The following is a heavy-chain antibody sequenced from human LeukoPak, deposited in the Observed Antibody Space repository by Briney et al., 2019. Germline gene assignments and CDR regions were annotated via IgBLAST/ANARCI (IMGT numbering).Heavy chain of an antibody. V-gene: IGHV4-34*01. Sequence: SETLSLTCAVYGGSFSGYYWSWIRQPPGKGLEWIGEINHSGSTNYNPSLKSRVTISVDTSKNQFSLKLSSVTAADTAVYYCASRGYSYGYVDYWGQGTLVTVSS. D-gene: IGHD5-18*01. CDR1: GGSFSGYY. CDR3: ASRGYSYGYVDY. J-gene: IGHJ4*02. CDR2: INHSGST.